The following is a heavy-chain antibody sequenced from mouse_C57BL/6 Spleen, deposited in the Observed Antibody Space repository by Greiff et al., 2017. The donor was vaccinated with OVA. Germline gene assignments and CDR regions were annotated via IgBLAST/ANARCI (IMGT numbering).Heavy chain of an antibody. CDR1: GYTFTDYY. CDR2: IYPGSGNT. D-gene: IGHD1-1*01. J-gene: IGHJ2*01. CDR3: ARDYGSSYDYFDY. Sequence: VKLQESGAELVRPGASVKLSCKASGYTFTDYYINWVKQRPGQGLEWIARIYPGSGNTYYNEKFKGKATLTAEKSSSTAYMQLSSLTSEDSAVYFCARDYGSSYDYFDYWGQGTTLTVSS. V-gene: IGHV1-76*01.